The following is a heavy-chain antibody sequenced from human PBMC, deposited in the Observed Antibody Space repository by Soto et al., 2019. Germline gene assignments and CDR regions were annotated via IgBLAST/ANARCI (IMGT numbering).Heavy chain of an antibody. J-gene: IGHJ6*02. CDR2: MNHNKGDT. Sequence: ASVKVSCKASGNTFTNYDINWVRQAPGQGLEWIGWMNHNKGDTASAQKFQGRVTMNWNTSINTAYLELTGLTSEDTAVYYCARGAVGASSVADIMNPSKPHYKMDVWGQGTTVTVSS. CDR3: ARGAVGASSVADIMNPSKPHYKMDV. CDR1: GNTFTNYD. V-gene: IGHV1-8*01. D-gene: IGHD4-4*01.